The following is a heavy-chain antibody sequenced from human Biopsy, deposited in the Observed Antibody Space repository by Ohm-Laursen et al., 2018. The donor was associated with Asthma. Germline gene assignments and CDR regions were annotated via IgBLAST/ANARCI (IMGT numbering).Heavy chain of an antibody. J-gene: IGHJ4*02. CDR1: SGSITSGGYY. D-gene: IGHD3-22*01. CDR2: IYYSGST. CDR3: ARAQDYYDSRGYYRSFDY. Sequence: SDTLSLTWPVSSGSITSGGYYWTWIRQPPGKGLEWIGFIYYSGSTYYNPSLKSRVSISIDTSKNQFSLKLSSVTAADTAVYYCARAQDYYDSRGYYRSFDYWGQGTLVTVSS. V-gene: IGHV4-31*02.